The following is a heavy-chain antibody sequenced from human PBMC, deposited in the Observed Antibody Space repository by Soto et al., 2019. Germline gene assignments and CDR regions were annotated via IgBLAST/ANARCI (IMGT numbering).Heavy chain of an antibody. CDR1: GFTFDDYA. V-gene: IGHV3-9*01. J-gene: IGHJ4*02. Sequence: EVQLVESGGGLVQPGRSLRLSCAASGFTFDDYAMHWVRQAPGKGLEWVSGISWNSGSIGYADSVKGRFTISRDNAKNSLYLQMNSLRAEDTALYYCAKGGGDSSSWYPGDYWGQGTLVTVSS. CDR3: AKGGGDSSSWYPGDY. D-gene: IGHD6-13*01. CDR2: ISWNSGSI.